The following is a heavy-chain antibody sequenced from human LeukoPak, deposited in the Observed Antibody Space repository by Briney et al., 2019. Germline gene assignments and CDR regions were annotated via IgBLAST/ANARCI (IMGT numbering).Heavy chain of an antibody. D-gene: IGHD3-22*01. V-gene: IGHV1-46*01. CDR2: INPSGGST. CDR3: ARDQDDYDSRGEYFQH. CDR1: GYTFTSYY. Sequence: ASVKVSCKASGYTFTSYYMHWVRQAPGQGLEWMGIINPSGGSTSYAQKFQGRVTMTRDTSTSTVYMELSSLRSEDTAVYYCARDQDDYDSRGEYFQHWGQGTQVTVSS. J-gene: IGHJ1*01.